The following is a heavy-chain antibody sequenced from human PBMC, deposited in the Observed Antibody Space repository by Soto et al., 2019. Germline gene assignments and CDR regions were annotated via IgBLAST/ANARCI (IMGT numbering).Heavy chain of an antibody. J-gene: IGHJ2*01. D-gene: IGHD4-17*01. V-gene: IGHV1-18*01. Sequence: QVQLVQSGAEVKKPGASVKVSCKASGYTFTSYGISWVRQAPGQGLEWMGWISAYNGNTNYAQKLQGRVTMTTDTSTSTAYMELRSLRSDDTAVYYCARDCDSETTVNRVGFFDLWGRGTLVTVSS. CDR3: ARDCDSETTVNRVGFFDL. CDR2: ISAYNGNT. CDR1: GYTFTSYG.